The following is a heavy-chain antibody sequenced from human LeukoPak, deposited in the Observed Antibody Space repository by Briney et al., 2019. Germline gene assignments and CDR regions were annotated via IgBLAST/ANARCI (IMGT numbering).Heavy chain of an antibody. CDR1: GFTFSSYA. CDR2: INSGGGST. J-gene: IGHJ6*02. V-gene: IGHV3-23*01. D-gene: IGHD4-17*01. Sequence: GGSLRLSCAASGFTFSSYAMSWVRQAPGQGLEWVASINSGGGSTYYAESVKGRFTISRDHSKSTLYLQMNSLRAEDTAMYFCAKDGYGDYADYYYFSGPDVWGQGSAVTVSS. CDR3: AKDGYGDYADYYYFSGPDV.